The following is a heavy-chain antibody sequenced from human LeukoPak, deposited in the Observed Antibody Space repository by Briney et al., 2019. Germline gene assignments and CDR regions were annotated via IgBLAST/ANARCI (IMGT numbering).Heavy chain of an antibody. V-gene: IGHV3-48*03. J-gene: IGHJ5*02. CDR3: ARGVGRWLTNNWFDP. CDR2: ISSSGSTI. D-gene: IGHD6-19*01. Sequence: GGSLRLSCAASGFTFSSYEMNWVRQAPGKGLEWVSYISSSGSTIYYADSVKGRFTISRDNAKNSLYLQMNSLRAEDTAVYYCARGVGRWLTNNWFDPWGQGTLVTVSS. CDR1: GFTFSSYE.